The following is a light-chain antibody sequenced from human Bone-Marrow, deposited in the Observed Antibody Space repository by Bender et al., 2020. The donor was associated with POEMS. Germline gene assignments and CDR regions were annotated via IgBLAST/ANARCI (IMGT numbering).Light chain of an antibody. CDR1: SSNTGSGYD. CDR2: GYN. Sequence: QSVLTPPPSVSGAPGQRVTISCTGSSSNTGSGYDINWYQPLPGTAPKLLIYGYNNRPSGVPDRFSGSKSGTSASLAITGLQAEDEGDYYCQSYDNSLGGWVFGGGTKLTVL. V-gene: IGLV1-40*01. CDR3: QSYDNSLGGWV. J-gene: IGLJ3*02.